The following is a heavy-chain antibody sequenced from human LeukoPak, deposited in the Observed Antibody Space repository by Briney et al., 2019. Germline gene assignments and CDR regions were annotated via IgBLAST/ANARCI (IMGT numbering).Heavy chain of an antibody. V-gene: IGHV3-64*01. D-gene: IGHD2-2*01. CDR3: ARVSGRVPAAPNYYFDY. CDR1: GFTFSSYA. J-gene: IGHJ4*02. Sequence: AGSLRLSCAASGFTFSSYAMHWVRQAPGKGLEYVSAISSNGDSTYYANSVKGRFTISRDNSKNTLYLQMGSLRAEDMAVYYCARVSGRVPAAPNYYFDYWGQGTLVTVSS. CDR2: ISSNGDST.